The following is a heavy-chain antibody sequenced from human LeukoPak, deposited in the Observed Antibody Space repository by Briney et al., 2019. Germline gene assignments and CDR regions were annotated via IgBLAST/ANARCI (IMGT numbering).Heavy chain of an antibody. CDR3: AREYCSSTSCYSAPYQNWFDP. V-gene: IGHV1-8*01. CDR2: MNPNSGNT. D-gene: IGHD2-2*01. J-gene: IGHJ5*02. Sequence: GASVKVSCKASGYTFTSYDINWVRQATGQGLEWMGWMNPNSGNTGYAQKFQGRVTITADESTSTAYMELSSLRSEDTAVYYCAREYCSSTSCYSAPYQNWFDPWGQGTLVTVSS. CDR1: GYTFTSYD.